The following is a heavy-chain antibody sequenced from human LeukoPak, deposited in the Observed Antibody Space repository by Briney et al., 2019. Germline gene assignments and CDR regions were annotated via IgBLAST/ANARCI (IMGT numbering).Heavy chain of an antibody. CDR3: ARVLGPTVATMYFND. V-gene: IGHV3-48*02. CDR1: GFTFSSQG. D-gene: IGHD4-23*01. J-gene: IGHJ4*02. Sequence: PGGSLRLSCAASGFTFSSQGMNWIRQAPGKGLEWPSYISGSSSTMYFADSVKGRFTISRDNGRNSVYLQMNSLRDEDTAVYYCARVLGPTVATMYFNDWGQGTLVTVSS. CDR2: ISGSSSTM.